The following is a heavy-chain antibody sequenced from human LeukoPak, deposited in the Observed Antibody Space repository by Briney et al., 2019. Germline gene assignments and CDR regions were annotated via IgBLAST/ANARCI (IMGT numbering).Heavy chain of an antibody. J-gene: IGHJ4*02. V-gene: IGHV3-23*05. CDR3: ANEIRPNDY. Sequence: GGSLRLSCVASGFPFSSHTMCWVRQAPGKGLEWVSSIDISGGATWYADSVRGRFTISRDNSKNTLYLQMTSLRVEDTALYYCANEIRPNDYWGQGTLVSVSS. CDR2: IDISGGAT. D-gene: IGHD3-16*01. CDR1: GFPFSSHT.